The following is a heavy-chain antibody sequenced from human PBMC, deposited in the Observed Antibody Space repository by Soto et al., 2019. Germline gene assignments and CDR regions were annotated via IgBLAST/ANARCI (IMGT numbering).Heavy chain of an antibody. V-gene: IGHV1-69*06. J-gene: IGHJ4*02. CDR1: GVTVNTFA. Sequence: QVQLVQSGAEVKKPGSSVRVSCSASGVTVNTFAVSWVRQAPGQGLEWMGGISPVLGPAFYAQKFQGKVTITADKSTSTAFLEVAHLTSDDPAVYYCARAAKRYFDYWGQGTLVTVS. CDR2: ISPVLGPA. CDR3: ARAAKRYFDY.